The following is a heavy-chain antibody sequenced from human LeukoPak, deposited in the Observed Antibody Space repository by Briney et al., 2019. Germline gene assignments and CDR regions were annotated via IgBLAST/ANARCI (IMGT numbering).Heavy chain of an antibody. CDR1: GSTFSTSW. CDR3: RYGSSSGDY. J-gene: IGHJ4*02. Sequence: GGPLRLSCAASGSTFSTSWMNWVRQAPGKGPVWVSRINGDGSITTYADSVKGRFTISRDNAKNALSLQMNSLRAEDTAVYYCRYGSSSGDYWGQGTLVTVSS. CDR2: INGDGSIT. D-gene: IGHD6-6*01. V-gene: IGHV3-74*01.